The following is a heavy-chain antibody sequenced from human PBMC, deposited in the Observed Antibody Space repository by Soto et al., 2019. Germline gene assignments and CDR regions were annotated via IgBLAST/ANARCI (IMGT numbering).Heavy chain of an antibody. J-gene: IGHJ6*02. Sequence: ASVKVSCKASGYTFTGYGISWVRQAPAQGLEWMGWISGYSGNTKFAERLQGRVTMTTDTSTSTAYMELRSLTSDDTAVYYYARDRGPEAGKYYDILTAYYYGGYYYVMDVWG. CDR2: ISGYSGNT. D-gene: IGHD3-9*01. V-gene: IGHV1-18*01. CDR3: ARDRGPEAGKYYDILTAYYYGGYYYVMDV. CDR1: GYTFTGYG.